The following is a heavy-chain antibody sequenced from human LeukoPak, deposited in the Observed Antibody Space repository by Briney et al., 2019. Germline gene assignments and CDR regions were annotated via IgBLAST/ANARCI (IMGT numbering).Heavy chain of an antibody. Sequence: PGGSLRLSCAASGFEFNIYGMSWVRQAPGKGLEWVANIKQDGSEKYYVDSVKGRFTISRDNAKNSLYLQMNSLRAEDTAVYYCARDLQLFHYWGQGTLVTVSS. CDR3: ARDLQLFHY. J-gene: IGHJ4*02. V-gene: IGHV3-7*01. D-gene: IGHD5-18*01. CDR2: IKQDGSEK. CDR1: GFEFNIYG.